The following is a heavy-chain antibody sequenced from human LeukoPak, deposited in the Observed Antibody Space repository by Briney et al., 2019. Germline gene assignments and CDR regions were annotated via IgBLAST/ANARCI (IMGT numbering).Heavy chain of an antibody. V-gene: IGHV1-2*02. CDR1: EYTFTGYY. CDR2: INPDSGGT. D-gene: IGHD3-3*01. Sequence: GASVKVSCKASEYTFTGYYMYWVRQAPGQRLEWMGWINPDSGGTNYAQKLQGRVTITRDTSISTAYMELSRLRSDDTAVYYCTRPYYDFWSGYADNWFDPWGQGTLVTVSS. J-gene: IGHJ5*02. CDR3: TRPYYDFWSGYADNWFDP.